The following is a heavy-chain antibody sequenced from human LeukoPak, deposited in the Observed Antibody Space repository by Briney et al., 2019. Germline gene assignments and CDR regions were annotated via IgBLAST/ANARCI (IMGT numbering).Heavy chain of an antibody. V-gene: IGHV4-34*01. J-gene: IGHJ6*02. CDR3: ARGRPVPRRRYGMDV. CDR2: INHSGST. D-gene: IGHD1-14*01. Sequence: PSETLSLTCAVYGGSFSGYYWSWLRQPPGKGLEWIGEINHSGSTNYNPSLKSRVTISVDTSKNQFSLKLSSVTAADTAVYYCARGRPVPRRRYGMDVWGQGTTVTVSS. CDR1: GGSFSGYY.